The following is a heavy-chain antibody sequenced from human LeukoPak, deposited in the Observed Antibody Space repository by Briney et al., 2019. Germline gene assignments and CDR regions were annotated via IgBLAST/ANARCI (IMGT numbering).Heavy chain of an antibody. V-gene: IGHV3-21*01. J-gene: IGHJ6*02. CDR3: ARDFHYYYYYGMDV. Sequence: PGGSLRLSCAASGFTFSSYSMNWVRQAPGKGLEWVTSISSSSSYIYYADSVKGRFTISRDNAKNSLHLQMNSLRAEDTAVYYCARDFHYYYYYGMDVWGQGTTVTVSS. CDR2: ISSSSSYI. CDR1: GFTFSSYS.